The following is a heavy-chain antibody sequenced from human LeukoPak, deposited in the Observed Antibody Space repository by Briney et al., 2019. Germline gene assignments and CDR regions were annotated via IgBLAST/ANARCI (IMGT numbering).Heavy chain of an antibody. CDR3: AASITMFDY. Sequence: QPGGPLRLSCAASGFTFSGYWMSWVRQAPGKGREWVANIKEDGSVKCYVESVKGRFTISRDNAKNSLYLQMNSLRAEDTAVYYCAASITMFDYWGQGPLVPVSS. CDR1: GFTFSGYW. D-gene: IGHD3-10*01. J-gene: IGHJ4*02. CDR2: IKEDGSVK. V-gene: IGHV3-7*02.